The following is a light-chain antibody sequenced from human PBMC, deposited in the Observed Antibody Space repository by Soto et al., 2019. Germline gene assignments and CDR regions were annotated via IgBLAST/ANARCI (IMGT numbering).Light chain of an antibody. J-gene: IGKJ5*01. CDR3: QQANSFPIT. Sequence: DIQMTQSPSSVSASVGDSVTITCRASQRIGSYVNWYQQKPGKAPKLLIYAATNLEEGVPSRFSGSGSGTDFTLTISSLQPEDFATYYCQQANSFPITFGQGTRLEIK. V-gene: IGKV1-12*01. CDR2: AAT. CDR1: QRIGSY.